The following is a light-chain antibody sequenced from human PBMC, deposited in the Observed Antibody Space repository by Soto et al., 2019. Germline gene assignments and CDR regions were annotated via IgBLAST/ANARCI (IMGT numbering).Light chain of an antibody. Sequence: QPVLTQSPSASASLGASVKLTCTLSSGHSSYAIAWHQQQPEKGPRYLMHLNSDGSHSKGDGIPDRFSGSSSGAERYLTISSLQSEDEADYYCQTWGTGIAVFGGGTQLTVL. CDR1: SGHSSYA. CDR3: QTWGTGIAV. CDR2: LNSDGSH. J-gene: IGLJ7*01. V-gene: IGLV4-69*01.